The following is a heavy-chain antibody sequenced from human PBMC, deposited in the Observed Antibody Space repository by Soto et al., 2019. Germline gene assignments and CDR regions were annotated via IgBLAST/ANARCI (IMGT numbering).Heavy chain of an antibody. CDR2: MFHSGST. Sequence: PSETLSLTCTVSGYFISSGYYWGWIRQPPGKGLEWIGSMFHSGSTHYNPSLKSRVTMSVDTSKNQFSLRLSSETASDTAVYYCARGHIVVVPTVGWFDPWGQGTLVTVSS. CDR3: ARGHIVVVPTVGWFDP. J-gene: IGHJ5*02. CDR1: GYFISSGYY. V-gene: IGHV4-38-2*02. D-gene: IGHD2-2*01.